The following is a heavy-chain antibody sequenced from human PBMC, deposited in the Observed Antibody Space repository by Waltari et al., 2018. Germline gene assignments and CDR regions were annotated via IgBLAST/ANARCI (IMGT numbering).Heavy chain of an antibody. V-gene: IGHV3-21*01. CDR2: ISSSSSYI. D-gene: IGHD5-18*01. CDR3: AQGGYSYGFDY. CDR1: GFTFRSYW. Sequence: EVQLVESGGGLVQPGGSLRLSCAASGFTFRSYWMSWVRQAPGKGLEWVSSISSSSSYIYYADSVKGRFTISRDNAKNSLYLQMNSLRAEDTAVYYCAQGGYSYGFDYWGQGTLVTVSS. J-gene: IGHJ4*02.